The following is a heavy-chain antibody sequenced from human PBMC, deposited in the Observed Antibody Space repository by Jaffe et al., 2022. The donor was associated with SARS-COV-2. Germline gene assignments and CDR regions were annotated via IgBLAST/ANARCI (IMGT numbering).Heavy chain of an antibody. J-gene: IGHJ4*02. CDR3: AKGLGYCSGGSCYGDDYFDY. Sequence: EVQLLESGGGLVQPGGSLRLSCAASGFTFSSYAMSWVRQAPGKGLEWVSAISGSGGSTYYADSVKGRFTISRDNSKNTLYLQMNSLRAEDTAVYYCAKGLGYCSGGSCYGDDYFDYWGQGTLVTVSS. V-gene: IGHV3-23*01. D-gene: IGHD2-15*01. CDR2: ISGSGGST. CDR1: GFTFSSYA.